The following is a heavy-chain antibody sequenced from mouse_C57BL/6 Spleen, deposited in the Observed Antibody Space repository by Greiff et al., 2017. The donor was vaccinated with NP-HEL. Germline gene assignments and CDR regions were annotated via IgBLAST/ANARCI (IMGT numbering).Heavy chain of an antibody. CDR1: GFNIKDDY. CDR3: TIFYYYGSSPIRDAMDY. Sequence: VQLQQSGAELVRPGASVKLSCTASGFNIKDDYMHWVKQRPEQGLEWIGWIDPENGDTEYASKFQGKATITADTSSNTAYLQLSSLTSEDTAVYYCTIFYYYGSSPIRDAMDYWGQGTSVTVSS. V-gene: IGHV14-4*01. D-gene: IGHD1-1*01. J-gene: IGHJ4*01. CDR2: IDPENGDT.